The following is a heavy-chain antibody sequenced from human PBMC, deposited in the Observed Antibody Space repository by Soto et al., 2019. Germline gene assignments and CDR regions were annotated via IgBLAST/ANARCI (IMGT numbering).Heavy chain of an antibody. CDR2: IYYSGST. J-gene: IGHJ6*02. CDR1: GGSISSGDYY. V-gene: IGHV4-30-4*01. D-gene: IGHD3-10*01. Sequence: PSETLSLTCTVSGGSISSGDYYWSWIRQPPGKGLEWIGYIYYSGSTYYNPSLKSRVTISVDTSNNDFSLKLSPVTAADTAVSYCASTIPYYYYGMDLWGQVTTVTVSS. CDR3: ASTIPYYYYGMDL.